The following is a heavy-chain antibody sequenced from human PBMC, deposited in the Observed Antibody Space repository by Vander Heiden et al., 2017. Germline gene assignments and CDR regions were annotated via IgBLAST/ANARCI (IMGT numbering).Heavy chain of an antibody. CDR2: IDYSGST. CDR3: ARESWGPADSSGYYLKNFDY. D-gene: IGHD3-22*01. CDR1: GGPISSGGYY. V-gene: IGHV4-31*03. Sequence: QVHLQESGPGLVKPSQTLSLTCTVSGGPISSGGYYWSWIRQHPGKGLEWIGYIDYSGSTYYNPSLKSRVTISVDTSKNQFSLKLSSVTAAGTAVYYCARESWGPADSSGYYLKNFDYWGQGTLVTVSS. J-gene: IGHJ4*02.